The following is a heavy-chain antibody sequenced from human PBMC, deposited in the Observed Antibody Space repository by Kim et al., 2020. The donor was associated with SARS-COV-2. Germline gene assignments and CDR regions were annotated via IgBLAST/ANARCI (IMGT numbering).Heavy chain of an antibody. Sequence: GGSLRLSCAASGFTFSGSAMHWVRQASGKGLEWVGRIRSKANSYATAYAASVKGRFTISRDDSKNTAYLQMNSLKTEDTAVYYCTRMGLLLWHDAFDIWGQGTMVTVSS. CDR2: IRSKANSYAT. V-gene: IGHV3-73*01. D-gene: IGHD3-10*01. CDR1: GFTFSGSA. CDR3: TRMGLLLWHDAFDI. J-gene: IGHJ3*02.